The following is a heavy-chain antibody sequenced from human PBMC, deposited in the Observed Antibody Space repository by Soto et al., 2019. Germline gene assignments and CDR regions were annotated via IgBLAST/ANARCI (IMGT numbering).Heavy chain of an antibody. J-gene: IGHJ6*03. CDR3: ARRKVVPAAMFDYYYMDV. V-gene: IGHV4-39*01. Sequence: SETLSLTCTVSGGSISSSSYYWGWIRQPPGKGLEWIGSIYYSGSTYYNPSLKSRVTLSVDTSKNQFSLKLSSVTPADTAVYYWARRKVVPAAMFDYYYMDVWGKGTTVTVSS. CDR2: IYYSGST. CDR1: GGSISSSSYY. D-gene: IGHD2-2*01.